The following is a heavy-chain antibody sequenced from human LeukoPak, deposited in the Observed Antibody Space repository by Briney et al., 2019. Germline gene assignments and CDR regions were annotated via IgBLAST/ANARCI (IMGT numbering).Heavy chain of an antibody. CDR3: AKRLAMTGTYHFDY. CDR1: GFTFSSYG. V-gene: IGHV3-23*01. D-gene: IGHD6-19*01. Sequence: GGSLRLSCAASGFTFSSYGMSWVRQAPGKGLEWVSRISGTGGTTFYADSVKGRFTISRDNSKNTLYLQMNSLRAEDTAVYYCAKRLAMTGTYHFDYWGQGTLVTVSS. CDR2: ISGTGGTT. J-gene: IGHJ4*02.